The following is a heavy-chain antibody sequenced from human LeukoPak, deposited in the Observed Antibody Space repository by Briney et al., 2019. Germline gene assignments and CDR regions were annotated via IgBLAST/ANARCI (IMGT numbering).Heavy chain of an antibody. CDR3: ARARVGSGSYSSHYYYMDV. D-gene: IGHD1-26*01. J-gene: IGHJ6*03. CDR2: IYHSGST. V-gene: IGHV4-38-2*02. Sequence: SETLSLTCTVSGGSISSHYWSWIRQPPGKGLEWIGSIYHSGSTYYNPSLKSRVTISVVTSKNQFSLKLSSVTAADTAVYYCARARVGSGSYSSHYYYMDVWGKGTTVTVSS. CDR1: GGSISSHY.